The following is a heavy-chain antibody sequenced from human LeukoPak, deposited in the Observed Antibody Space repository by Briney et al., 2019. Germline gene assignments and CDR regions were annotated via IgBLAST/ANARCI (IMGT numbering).Heavy chain of an antibody. CDR3: ALGYRAPPPGYDY. Sequence: ASVKVSCKASGYTFTSYAMNWVRQAPGQGLEWMGWISAYNGNTNYAQKLQGRVTMTTDTSTSTAYMELRSLRSDDTAVYYCALGYRAPPPGYDYWGQGTLVTVSS. V-gene: IGHV1-18*01. D-gene: IGHD6-13*01. CDR1: GYTFTSYA. J-gene: IGHJ4*02. CDR2: ISAYNGNT.